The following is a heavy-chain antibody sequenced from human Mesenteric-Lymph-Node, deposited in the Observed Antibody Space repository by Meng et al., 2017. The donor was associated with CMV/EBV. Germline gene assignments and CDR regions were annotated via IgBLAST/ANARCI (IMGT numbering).Heavy chain of an antibody. Sequence: SETLSLTCTVSGDAITNGEYCWGWIRQPPGKGLEWIGSIYHSGSTYYNPSLKSRVTISVDTSKNQFSLKLSSVTAADTAVYYCARRYCSTTSCYIWWFDPWGQGTLVTVSS. CDR2: IYHSGST. V-gene: IGHV4-38-2*02. CDR3: ARRYCSTTSCYIWWFDP. CDR1: GDAITNGEYC. D-gene: IGHD2-2*02. J-gene: IGHJ5*02.